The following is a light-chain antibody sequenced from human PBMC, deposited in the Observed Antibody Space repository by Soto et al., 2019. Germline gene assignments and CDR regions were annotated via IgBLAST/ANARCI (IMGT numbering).Light chain of an antibody. V-gene: IGKV3D-20*02. CDR1: QSVSNNY. J-gene: IGKJ4*01. CDR2: GAS. CDR3: QQRSNWLT. Sequence: EILLTQSPATLSLSPGERATLSCMASQSVSNNYLAWYQQKPGQAPRLLIYGASNRATGIPDRFSGSGSGTDFTLTISRLEPEDSAVYYCQQRSNWLTFGGGTKVDIK.